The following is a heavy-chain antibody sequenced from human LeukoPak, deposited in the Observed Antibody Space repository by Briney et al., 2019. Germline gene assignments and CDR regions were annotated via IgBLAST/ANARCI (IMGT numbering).Heavy chain of an antibody. Sequence: PSETLSLTCVVYGGSFSGYYWSWIRQPPGKGLEWIGEINHSGSTNYNPSLKSRVTISVDTSKNQFSLKLNSVTAADTAVYYCARVRYGTYDYWGQGTLVTVSS. D-gene: IGHD4-17*01. J-gene: IGHJ4*02. CDR3: ARVRYGTYDY. CDR2: INHSGST. V-gene: IGHV4-34*01. CDR1: GGSFSGYY.